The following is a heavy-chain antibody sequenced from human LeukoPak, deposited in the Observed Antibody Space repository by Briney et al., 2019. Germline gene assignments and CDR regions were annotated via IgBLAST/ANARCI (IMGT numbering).Heavy chain of an antibody. D-gene: IGHD3-22*01. CDR2: IYPDDSDT. V-gene: IGHV5-51*01. CDR1: GYSFTNYW. CDR3: ARWIDSRGFDS. Sequence: GESLKISCKGSGYSFTNYWIGWVRQMPGKGLEWMGIIYPDDSDTRYSPSFQGQVTMSADKAISTAYLQWSSLKASDTAIYHCARWIDSRGFDSWGQGTLVTVSS. J-gene: IGHJ4*02.